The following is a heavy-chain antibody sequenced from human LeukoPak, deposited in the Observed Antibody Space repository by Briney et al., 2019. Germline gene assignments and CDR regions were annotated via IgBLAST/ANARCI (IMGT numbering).Heavy chain of an antibody. D-gene: IGHD4-23*01. Sequence: SQTLSLTCTVSGGSISSGDYYWSWIRQPPGKGLEWIGYIYYSGSTYYNPSLKSRVTISVDTSKNQFSLKLSSVTAADTAVYYCARVTLPHGAGDDYGDYWGQGTLVTVSS. CDR2: IYYSGST. V-gene: IGHV4-30-4*01. CDR1: GGSISSGDYY. CDR3: ARVTLPHGAGDDYGDY. J-gene: IGHJ4*02.